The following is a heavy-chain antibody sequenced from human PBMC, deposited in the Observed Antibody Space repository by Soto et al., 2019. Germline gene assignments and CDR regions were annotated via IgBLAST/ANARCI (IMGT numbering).Heavy chain of an antibody. V-gene: IGHV1-18*01. Sequence: GASVKVSCKASGYTFTSYGISWVRQAPGQGLEWMGWISAYNGNTNYAQKLQGRVAMTTDTSTSTAYMELRSLRSDDTAVYYCAKDLRAGRAVYYYGMDVWGQGTTVTVSS. CDR3: AKDLRAGRAVYYYGMDV. J-gene: IGHJ6*02. CDR2: ISAYNGNT. CDR1: GYTFTSYG.